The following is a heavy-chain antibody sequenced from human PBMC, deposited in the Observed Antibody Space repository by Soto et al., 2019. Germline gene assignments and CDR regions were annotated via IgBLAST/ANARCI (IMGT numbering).Heavy chain of an antibody. CDR3: ERDHAVAVYYYYYGMEL. Sequence: GGSVRLSCAASWFTFSSYAMHCVRQAPCKGLEWLAVISYDGSNKYYADSVKGRFTISIDNSKNTLYLQMNSLRAEETAVYYCERDHAVAVYYYYYGMELWGKGSKVTASS. J-gene: IGHJ6*04. CDR2: ISYDGSNK. CDR1: WFTFSSYA. D-gene: IGHD6-19*01. V-gene: IGHV3-30-3*01.